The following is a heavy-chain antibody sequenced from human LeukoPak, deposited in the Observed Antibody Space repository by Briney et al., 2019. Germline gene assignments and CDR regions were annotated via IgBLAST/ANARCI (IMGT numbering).Heavy chain of an antibody. CDR1: GGSISSYY. J-gene: IGHJ4*02. D-gene: IGHD3-16*01. CDR3: ASRTDYLN. V-gene: IGHV3-7*01. Sequence: PSETLSLTCTVSGGSISSYYWTWVRQAPGKGLEWVANIKYDGSKENYVDSVKGRFTISRDNAKNSLFLQMNSLRVEDTAVYFCASRTDYLNWGQGTLVTVSS. CDR2: IKYDGSKE.